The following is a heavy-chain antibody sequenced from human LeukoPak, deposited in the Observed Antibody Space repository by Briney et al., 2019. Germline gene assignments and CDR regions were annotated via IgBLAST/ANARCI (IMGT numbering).Heavy chain of an antibody. D-gene: IGHD3-10*01. CDR2: ISSSGSTI. J-gene: IGHJ4*02. Sequence: GGSLRLSCAASGFTFSSYGMNWVRQAPGKGLEWVSYISSSGSTIYYADSVKGRFTISRDNAKNSLYLQMNSLRAEDTAVYYCARVLYELHTDYWGQGTLVTVSS. V-gene: IGHV3-48*03. CDR1: GFTFSSYG. CDR3: ARVLYELHTDY.